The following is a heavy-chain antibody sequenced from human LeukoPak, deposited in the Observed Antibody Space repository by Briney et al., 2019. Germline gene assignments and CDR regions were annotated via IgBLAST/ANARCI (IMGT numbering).Heavy chain of an antibody. CDR1: GGSISSYY. V-gene: IGHV4-4*09. D-gene: IGHD3-10*01. Sequence: TSETLSLTCTVSGGSISSYYWSWIRQPPGKGLEWIGYIYTSGSTNYNPSLKSRVTISVDTPKNQFSLKLSSVTAADTAVYYCARGHWFMDVWGKGTTVTVSS. CDR2: IYTSGST. CDR3: ARGHWFMDV. J-gene: IGHJ6*03.